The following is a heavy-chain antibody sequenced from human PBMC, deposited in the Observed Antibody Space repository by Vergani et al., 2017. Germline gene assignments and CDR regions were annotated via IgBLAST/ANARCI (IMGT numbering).Heavy chain of an antibody. Sequence: QVQLVESGGGLVKPGGSLRLSCAASGFTFSDYYMSWIRQAPGTGLEWVSYISSSSSYTNYADSVKGRFTISRDNAKNSLYLQMNSLRAEDTAVYYCARGWELLRNFDYWGQGTLVTVSS. V-gene: IGHV3-11*05. J-gene: IGHJ4*02. D-gene: IGHD1-26*01. CDR2: ISSSSSYT. CDR3: ARGWELLRNFDY. CDR1: GFTFSDYY.